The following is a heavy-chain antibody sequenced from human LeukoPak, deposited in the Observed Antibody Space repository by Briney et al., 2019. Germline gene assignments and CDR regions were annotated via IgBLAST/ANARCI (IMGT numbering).Heavy chain of an antibody. D-gene: IGHD2-15*01. CDR2: INPNSGGT. Sequence: GASVKVSCKASGYTFTGYYMHWVRQAPGQGLEWMGWINPNSGGTNYAQKFQGRVTMTRDTSISTAYMELSRLRSDDTAVYYCARGWAKYCSGGSCLVYWGQGTLVTVSS. J-gene: IGHJ4*02. V-gene: IGHV1-2*02. CDR1: GYTFTGYY. CDR3: ARGWAKYCSGGSCLVY.